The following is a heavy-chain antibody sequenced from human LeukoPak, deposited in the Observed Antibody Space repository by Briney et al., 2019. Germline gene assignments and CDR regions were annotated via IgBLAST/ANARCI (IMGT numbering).Heavy chain of an antibody. CDR2: IKQDGSEK. J-gene: IGHJ4*02. V-gene: IGHV3-7*01. CDR3: ARVYSTSWYDWDY. CDR1: GFSFGNYR. D-gene: IGHD6-13*01. Sequence: GGSLRLSCGASGFSFGNYRMSWVRQAPGKGLEWVANIKQDGSEKYYVDSVKGRFTISRDNAKNSLYLHMNSLRADDTAVYYCARVYSTSWYDWDYWGQGTLVTVSS.